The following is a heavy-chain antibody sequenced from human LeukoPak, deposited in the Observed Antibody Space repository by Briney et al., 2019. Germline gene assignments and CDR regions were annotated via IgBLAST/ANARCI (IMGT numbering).Heavy chain of an antibody. J-gene: IGHJ4*02. CDR1: GFTFSSYS. Sequence: GGSLRLSCAASGFTFSSYSMNWVRQAPGKGLEWVSSISSSSSYIYYADSVTGRFTISRDNAKNSLYLQMNRLRAEDTAVYYCARAEAGYYDFWSGPNEMDYFDYWGQGALVTVSS. CDR3: ARAEAGYYDFWSGPNEMDYFDY. V-gene: IGHV3-21*01. D-gene: IGHD3-3*01. CDR2: ISSSSSYI.